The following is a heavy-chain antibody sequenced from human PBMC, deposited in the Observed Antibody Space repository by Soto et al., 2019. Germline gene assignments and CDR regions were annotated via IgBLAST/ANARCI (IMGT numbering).Heavy chain of an antibody. Sequence: QVQLVESGGGVVQPGRSLRLSCTASGFTFSNYAMHWVRQAPGKGLEWVAVISSDGGSQYYADSVKGRFTLSRDNSQNTLFLQMNSLRGDDTAVYYCARTRSAWSDFHYYSLDVWGQGTTVTVSS. J-gene: IGHJ6*02. V-gene: IGHV3-30*03. D-gene: IGHD1-26*01. CDR1: GFTFSNYA. CDR2: ISSDGGSQ. CDR3: ARTRSAWSDFHYYSLDV.